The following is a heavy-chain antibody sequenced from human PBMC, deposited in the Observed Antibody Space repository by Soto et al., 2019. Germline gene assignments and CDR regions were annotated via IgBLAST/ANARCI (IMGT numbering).Heavy chain of an antibody. CDR2: INPNSGGT. J-gene: IGHJ6*02. Sequence: QLQLVQSGAEVKKPGASVKVSCKASGYTFTGYYMHWVRQAPGQGLEWMGWINPNSGGTNDAQKFQGWGTMTRDTSISTAYMELSRLRSDDTAVYYCARDRYSSSWYKYYYYGMDVWGQGTTVTVSS. D-gene: IGHD6-13*01. V-gene: IGHV1-2*04. CDR3: ARDRYSSSWYKYYYYGMDV. CDR1: GYTFTGYY.